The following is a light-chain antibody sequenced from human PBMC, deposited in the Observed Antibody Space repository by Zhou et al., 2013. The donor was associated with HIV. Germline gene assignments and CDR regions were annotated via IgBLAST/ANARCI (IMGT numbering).Light chain of an antibody. CDR3: QQYYDWPPVT. Sequence: ETVLTQSPATLSLSPGERATLSCRASQSISSFYLAWYQQKFGQAPRLLIYAASSRATGIPDRFSGSGSGTDFTLTISSLEPEDFAVYYCQQYYDWPPVTFGGGTKVEI. CDR2: AAS. V-gene: IGKV3-20*01. CDR1: QSISSFY. J-gene: IGKJ4*01.